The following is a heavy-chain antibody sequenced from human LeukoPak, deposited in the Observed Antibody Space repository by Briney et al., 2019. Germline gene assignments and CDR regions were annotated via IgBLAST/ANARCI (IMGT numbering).Heavy chain of an antibody. J-gene: IGHJ4*02. V-gene: IGHV3-21*01. CDR1: GFTFSTYT. CDR2: ISGSNIYI. CDR3: AREAGYSSSPGY. D-gene: IGHD6-13*01. Sequence: GGSLRLSCAASGFTFSTYTMNWVRQASGKGLVWVSSISGSNIYINYADSVKGRFTISRDNAKNSLYLQMNSLRAEDTAVYYCAREAGYSSSPGYWGQGTLVTVSS.